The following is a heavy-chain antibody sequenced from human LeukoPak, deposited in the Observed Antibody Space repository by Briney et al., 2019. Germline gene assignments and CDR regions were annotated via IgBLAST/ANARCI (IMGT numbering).Heavy chain of an antibody. CDR1: GFTFSSYS. CDR2: ISSSSSYI. D-gene: IGHD4-23*01. Sequence: PGGSLRLSCAASGFTFSSYSMNWVRQAPGKGLEWVSSISSSSSYIYYADSVKGRFTISRDNAKNSLYLQMNSLRSDDTAVYYCARAGGNSDAFDIWGQGTMVTVSS. J-gene: IGHJ3*02. CDR3: ARAGGNSDAFDI. V-gene: IGHV3-21*01.